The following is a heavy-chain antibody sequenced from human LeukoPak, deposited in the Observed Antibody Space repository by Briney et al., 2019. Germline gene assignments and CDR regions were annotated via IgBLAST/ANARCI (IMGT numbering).Heavy chain of an antibody. D-gene: IGHD6-13*01. CDR2: TYYSGST. CDR3: YAAIAGGPQGY. Sequence: SETLSLTCTVSGGSITSYHWNWIRQPPGKGLEWIGYTYYSGSTNYNPSLKCRVTISIDTSKNQLSLNLSSVTAADTAVYYCYAAIAGGPQGYWGQGTLVTVSS. J-gene: IGHJ4*02. CDR1: GGSITSYH. V-gene: IGHV4-59*08.